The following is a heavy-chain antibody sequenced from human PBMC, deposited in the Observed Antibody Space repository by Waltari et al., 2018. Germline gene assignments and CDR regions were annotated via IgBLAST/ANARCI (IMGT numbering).Heavy chain of an antibody. V-gene: IGHV3-7*01. Sequence: SYWMSWVRQAPGKGLEWVANIKQDGSEKYYVDSVKGRFTISRDNAKNSLYLQMNSLRAEDTAVYYCASTLATDPYYGSASYAFDIWGQGTMVTVSS. CDR1: SYW. D-gene: IGHD3-10*01. CDR2: IKQDGSEK. J-gene: IGHJ3*02. CDR3: ASTLATDPYYGSASYAFDI.